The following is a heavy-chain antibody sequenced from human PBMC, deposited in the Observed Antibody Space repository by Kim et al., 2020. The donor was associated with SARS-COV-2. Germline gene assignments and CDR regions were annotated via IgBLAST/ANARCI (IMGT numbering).Heavy chain of an antibody. J-gene: IGHJ4*02. V-gene: IGHV4-59*01. CDR1: GDSISDYF. D-gene: IGHD3-10*01. Sequence: SETLSLTCTVSGDSISDYFWNWIRQPPGKGLEWIGNIYSSGTTNYNPSLKSGVTLSVKTSQNQFSLKLNSVSVADPAFFYCAGGSRDGQYYTYWGQGTPVTVSS. CDR2: IYSSGTT. CDR3: AGGSRDGQYYTY.